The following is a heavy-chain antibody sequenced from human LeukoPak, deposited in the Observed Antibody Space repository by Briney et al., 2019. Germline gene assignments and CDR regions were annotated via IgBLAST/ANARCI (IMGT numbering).Heavy chain of an antibody. J-gene: IGHJ4*02. CDR3: ARANFGVVKVHFDY. D-gene: IGHD3-3*01. Sequence: GGSLRLSCAASGFTFSSYGMHWVRQAPGKGLEWVAFIRYDGSNKYYADSVKGRFTISRDNSKNTLYLQMNSLRAEDTAVYYCARANFGVVKVHFDYWGQGTLVTVSS. CDR1: GFTFSSYG. V-gene: IGHV3-30*02. CDR2: IRYDGSNK.